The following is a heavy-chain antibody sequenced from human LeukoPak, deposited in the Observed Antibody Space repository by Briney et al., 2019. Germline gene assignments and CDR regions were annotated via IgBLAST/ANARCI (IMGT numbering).Heavy chain of an antibody. D-gene: IGHD2-15*01. J-gene: IGHJ4*02. V-gene: IGHV3-30*02. Sequence: AGGSLRLSCAASGFTFSSYDMHWVRQAPGKGLEWVAFIRCDGRNKYYADSVKGRFTISRDNSKNTLYLQMNSLRAEDTAVYYCAKDHNLGYCSGGSCYYFDYWGQGSLVTVSS. CDR3: AKDHNLGYCSGGSCYYFDY. CDR1: GFTFSSYD. CDR2: IRCDGRNK.